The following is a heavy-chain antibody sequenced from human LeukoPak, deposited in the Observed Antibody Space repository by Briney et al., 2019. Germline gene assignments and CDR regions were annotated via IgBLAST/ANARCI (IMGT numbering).Heavy chain of an antibody. CDR2: ISSSSSTI. CDR1: GFTFSSYG. Sequence: GGSLRLSCAASGFTFSSYGMSWVRQAPGKGLEWVSYISSSSSTIYYADSVKGRFTISRDNAKNSLYLQMNSLRAEDTAVYYCARDCGGDCYLDATFDYWGQGTLVTVSS. J-gene: IGHJ4*02. CDR3: ARDCGGDCYLDATFDY. D-gene: IGHD2-21*02. V-gene: IGHV3-48*01.